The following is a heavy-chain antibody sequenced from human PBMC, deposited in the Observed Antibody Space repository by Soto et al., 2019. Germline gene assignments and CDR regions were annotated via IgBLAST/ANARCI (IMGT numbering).Heavy chain of an antibody. CDR2: IIPIFGTA. D-gene: IGHD3-22*01. CDR1: GGTFSSYA. CDR3: ARSITMIVVVITQNYYYYGMDV. Sequence: ASVKVSCKASGGTFSSYAISWVRQAPGQGLEWMGGIIPIFGTANYAQKFQGRVTITADESTSTAYMELSSLRSEDTAVYYCARSITMIVVVITQNYYYYGMDVWGQGTTVTVSS. J-gene: IGHJ6*02. V-gene: IGHV1-69*13.